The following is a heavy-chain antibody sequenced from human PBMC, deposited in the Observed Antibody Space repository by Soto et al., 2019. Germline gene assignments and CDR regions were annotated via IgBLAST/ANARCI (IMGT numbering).Heavy chain of an antibody. Sequence: ASVKVSCKASGGTFSSYAISWVRQAPGQGLEWMGGIIPIFGTANYAQKFQGRVTITADESTSTAYMELSSLRSEDTAVYYCARDLRLPRDRMNRFPYGMDVWGQGTTVTVSS. V-gene: IGHV1-69*13. CDR3: ARDLRLPRDRMNRFPYGMDV. J-gene: IGHJ6*02. D-gene: IGHD3-16*01. CDR2: IIPIFGTA. CDR1: GGTFSSYA.